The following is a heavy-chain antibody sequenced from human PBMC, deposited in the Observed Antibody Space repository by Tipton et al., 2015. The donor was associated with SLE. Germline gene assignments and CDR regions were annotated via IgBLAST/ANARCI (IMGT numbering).Heavy chain of an antibody. Sequence: TLSLTCAVYGESFSGSYWSWIRQPPGKGLEWVGEISLGEGTNYNPSLKSRVIISEDTSKKQFSLTLTSLTAADTAVYYCARHGPYSASDSWGQGTLVTVSS. V-gene: IGHV4-34*01. D-gene: IGHD3-16*01. CDR3: ARHGPYSASDS. CDR1: GESFSGSY. J-gene: IGHJ4*02. CDR2: ISLGEGT.